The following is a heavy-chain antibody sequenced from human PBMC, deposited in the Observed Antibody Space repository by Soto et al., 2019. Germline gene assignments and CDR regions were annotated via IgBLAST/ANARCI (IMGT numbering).Heavy chain of an antibody. Sequence: GGSLRLSCAASGFTFSSYAMSWVRQAPGKGLEWVSAISGSGGSTYYADSVKGRFTISRDNSKNTLYLQMNSLRAEDTAVYYCASLPGIAVAGPLDYWGQGTLVTVSS. CDR2: ISGSGGST. CDR3: ASLPGIAVAGPLDY. D-gene: IGHD6-19*01. J-gene: IGHJ4*02. CDR1: GFTFSSYA. V-gene: IGHV3-23*01.